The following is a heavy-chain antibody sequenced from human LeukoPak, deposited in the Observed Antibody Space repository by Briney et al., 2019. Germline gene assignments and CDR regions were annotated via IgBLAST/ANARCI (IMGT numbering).Heavy chain of an antibody. CDR3: ARGGNYYFDY. CDR2: SYYSGST. Sequence: SETLSLTCTVSGGSISSHYWSWIRQPPGKGLEWIGYSYYSGSTNYNPSLRSRVTISVDTSKNQFSLRLSSVTAADTAVYYCARGGNYYFDYWGQGALVTVSS. D-gene: IGHD1-7*01. V-gene: IGHV4-59*11. CDR1: GGSISSHY. J-gene: IGHJ4*02.